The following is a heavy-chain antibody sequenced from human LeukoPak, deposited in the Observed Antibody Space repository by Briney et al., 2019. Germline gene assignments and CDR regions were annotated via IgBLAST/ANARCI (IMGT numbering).Heavy chain of an antibody. CDR3: ARRQYSSSWTAGNWFDP. Sequence: GESLKISCKGSGYSFTSYWIGWVRQMPGKSLEWMGIIYPGDSDTRYSPSFQGQVTISADKSISTAYLQWSSLKASDTAMYYCARRQYSSSWTAGNWFDPWGQGTLVTVSS. CDR1: GYSFTSYW. V-gene: IGHV5-51*01. J-gene: IGHJ5*02. D-gene: IGHD6-13*01. CDR2: IYPGDSDT.